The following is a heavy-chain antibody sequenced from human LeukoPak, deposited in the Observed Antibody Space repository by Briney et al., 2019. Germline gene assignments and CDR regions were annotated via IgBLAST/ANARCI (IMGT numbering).Heavy chain of an antibody. CDR3: ARDRALLWFGELLWDFDY. CDR1: GYTFTSYG. V-gene: IGHV1-18*01. CDR2: ISAYNGNT. Sequence: GASVKVSCKASGYTFTSYGISWVRQAPGQGLEWMGWISAYNGNTNYAQKLQGRVTMTTDTSTSTAYMELRSLRSEDTAVYYCARDRALLWFGELLWDFDYWGQGTLVTVSS. D-gene: IGHD3-10*01. J-gene: IGHJ4*02.